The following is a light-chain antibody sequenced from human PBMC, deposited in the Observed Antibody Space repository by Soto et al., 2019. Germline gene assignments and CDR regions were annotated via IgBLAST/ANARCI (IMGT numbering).Light chain of an antibody. V-gene: IGLV1-44*01. CDR3: AAWDDSLNGLV. J-gene: IGLJ2*01. CDR2: SNN. CDR1: SSNIGSNT. Sequence: QSVLTQPASASGTPGQRVTISCSGRSSNIGSNTVNWYQQLPGTAPKLLIYSNNQRPSGVPDRFSGSKSGTSASLAISGLQSEDEADYYCAAWDDSLNGLVFGGGTKVTVL.